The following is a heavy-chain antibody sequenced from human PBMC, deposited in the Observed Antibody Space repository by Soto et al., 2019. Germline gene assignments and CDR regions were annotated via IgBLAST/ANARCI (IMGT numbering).Heavy chain of an antibody. CDR3: SRGGHITVVTASFDF. CDR1: ENTFSSYY. CDR2: IHPSGGGA. D-gene: IGHD2-21*02. V-gene: IGHV1-46*03. J-gene: IGHJ4*02. Sequence: QAQLVQSGAEVKKPGASVKVSCKASENTFSSYYLHWVRQAPGQGLEWMGMIHPSGGGATYAQKFVGKVTMARGTSTGTGFMELRRLRSEDTAQYYCSRGGHITVVTASFDFWGQGTLVTVSS.